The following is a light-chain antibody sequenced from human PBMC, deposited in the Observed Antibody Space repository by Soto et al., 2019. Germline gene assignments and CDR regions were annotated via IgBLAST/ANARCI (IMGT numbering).Light chain of an antibody. CDR3: QHLNSYPIP. J-gene: IGKJ5*01. CDR2: DAS. CDR1: QGISTY. V-gene: IGKV1-9*01. Sequence: DIQLTQSRSFLSASVGDRVTIACRASQGISTYLGWYQQKPGKAPKLLIYDASTLQSGVPTRFRGSGSGTEFTLTITSLQPEDFATYYCQHLNSYPIPFGQGTRLEIK.